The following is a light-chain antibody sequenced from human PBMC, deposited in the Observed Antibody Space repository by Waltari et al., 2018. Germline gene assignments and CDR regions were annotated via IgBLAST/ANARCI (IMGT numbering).Light chain of an antibody. V-gene: IGLV8-61*01. CDR2: HTN. Sequence: TVVTQEPSLSVSPGGTVTLTCGPASGSVSTNNYPSWFQQTPGQAPRMLIYHTNTRPSVVPDRFSGSILGNKAALTITGAQADDESHYYCALYMNNGISVFGSGTTLTVL. CDR3: ALYMNNGISV. CDR1: SGSVSTNNY. J-gene: IGLJ6*01.